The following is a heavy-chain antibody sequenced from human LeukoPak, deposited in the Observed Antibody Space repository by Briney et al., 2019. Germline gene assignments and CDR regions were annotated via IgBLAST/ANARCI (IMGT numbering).Heavy chain of an antibody. J-gene: IGHJ6*04. CDR2: INHSGST. V-gene: IGHV4-34*01. CDR1: GGSFSGYY. CDR3: ARGHGYYYGMDV. Sequence: SETLSLTCAVYGGSFSGYYWSWIRQPPGKGLEWIGEINHSGSTNYNPSLKSRVTISVDTSKNQFSLKLSSVTAADTAVYYCARGHGYYYGMDVWGKGTTVTVSS.